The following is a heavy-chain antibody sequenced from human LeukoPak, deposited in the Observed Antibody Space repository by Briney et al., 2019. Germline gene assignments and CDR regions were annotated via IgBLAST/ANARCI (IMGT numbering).Heavy chain of an antibody. D-gene: IGHD3-10*01. CDR2: ISYDAGKT. J-gene: IGHJ4*02. V-gene: IGHV3-30*04. CDR1: GFTFSNFA. Sequence: GGSLRLSWAASGFTFSNFAMHWVRQAPGKGLEWVAGISYDAGKTYYADSVRGRFTISRDTSKNTLYLQMNGLRADDTAVYYCARDSGRSATYFNYWGQGTLVTVSS. CDR3: ARDSGRSATYFNY.